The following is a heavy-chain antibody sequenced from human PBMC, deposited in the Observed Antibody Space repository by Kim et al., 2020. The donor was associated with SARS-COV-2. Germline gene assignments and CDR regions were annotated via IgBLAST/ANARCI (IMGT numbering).Heavy chain of an antibody. D-gene: IGHD2-2*01. J-gene: IGHJ4*02. CDR2: ISPGNGNT. Sequence: ASVKVSCKTSGYSFSDFSIHWVRQAPGQRLEWMGWISPGNGNTRYSDNFQGRVTITRNTSASTAYVDLSSLTIEDTAVYLCARDKVDGVIPAATVGLDYWGQGTQVTVSS. CDR1: GYSFSDFS. V-gene: IGHV1-3*01. CDR3: ARDKVDGVIPAATVGLDY.